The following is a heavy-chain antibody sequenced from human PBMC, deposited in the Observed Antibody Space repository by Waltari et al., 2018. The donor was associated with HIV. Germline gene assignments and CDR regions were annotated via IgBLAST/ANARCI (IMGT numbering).Heavy chain of an antibody. CDR2: ISWNSGSI. V-gene: IGHV3-9*01. Sequence: ASGFTFDDYAMHWVRQAPGKGLEWVSGISWNSGSIGYADSVKGRFTISRDNAKNSLYLQMNSLRAEDTALYYCAKGMPYYYGSGSYFDYWGQGTLVTVSS. CDR3: AKGMPYYYGSGSYFDY. J-gene: IGHJ4*02. D-gene: IGHD3-10*01. CDR1: GFTFDDYA.